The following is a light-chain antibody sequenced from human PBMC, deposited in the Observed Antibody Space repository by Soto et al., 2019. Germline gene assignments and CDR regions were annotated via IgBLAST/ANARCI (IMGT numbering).Light chain of an antibody. CDR3: CSYGGTYTT. Sequence: QSVLTQPRSVSGSPGQSVTISCTGTSSDVGGSNFVSWYQQHPNKAPKLIIYDVNEWPSGVPDRFSGSKSGNTASLTISGLQTEDEADYFCCSYGGTYTTFGGGTKLTVL. V-gene: IGLV2-11*01. CDR1: SSDVGGSNF. CDR2: DVN. J-gene: IGLJ2*01.